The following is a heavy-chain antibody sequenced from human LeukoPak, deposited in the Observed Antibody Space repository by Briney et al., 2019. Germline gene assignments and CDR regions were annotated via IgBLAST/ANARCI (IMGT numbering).Heavy chain of an antibody. V-gene: IGHV4-34*01. Sequence: SETLSLNCAVSGGSFGSYYWTWIRQSPEKGLEWVGQIDQSGTTNYNPALETRVTISLDASKTHFSLNVSSVTAADTAVYYCARGHWGGYNRFDNWGQGTLVTVSS. CDR1: GGSFGSYY. CDR2: IDQSGTT. CDR3: ARGHWGGYNRFDN. J-gene: IGHJ4*02. D-gene: IGHD5-24*01.